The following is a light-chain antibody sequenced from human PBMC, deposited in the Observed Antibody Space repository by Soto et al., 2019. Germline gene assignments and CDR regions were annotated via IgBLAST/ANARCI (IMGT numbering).Light chain of an antibody. J-gene: IGLJ3*02. CDR2: INSDGSH. Sequence: QAVVTQSPSVSASLGASVKLTCTLSSGHITYAIAWHQQQPEKGPRFLMKINSDGSHSKGDGFFDRFSGSSSGAERHLTISSLQSEDEADYYCQSLGTGIQVFGGGTKLTVL. CDR3: QSLGTGIQV. CDR1: SGHITYA. V-gene: IGLV4-69*01.